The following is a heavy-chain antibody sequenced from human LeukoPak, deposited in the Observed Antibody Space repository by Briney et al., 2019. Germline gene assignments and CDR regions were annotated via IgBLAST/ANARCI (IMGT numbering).Heavy chain of an antibody. J-gene: IGHJ6*02. D-gene: IGHD5-18*01. Sequence: GGSLRLSCAASGFTFSSYGMHWVRQAPGKGLEWVAVISYDGSNKYYADSVKGRFTIPRDNSKNTLYLQMNSLRAEDTAVYYCAKNVDTAMAPPYYYYYYGMDVWGQGTTVTVSS. CDR2: ISYDGSNK. V-gene: IGHV3-30*18. CDR3: AKNVDTAMAPPYYYYYYGMDV. CDR1: GFTFSSYG.